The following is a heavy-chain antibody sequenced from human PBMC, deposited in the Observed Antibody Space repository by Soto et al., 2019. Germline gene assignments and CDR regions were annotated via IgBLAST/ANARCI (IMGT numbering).Heavy chain of an antibody. Sequence: SETLSLTCTVSGGSISSYYWSWIRQPPGKGLEWIGYIYYSGSTNYNPSLKSRVTISVDTSKNQFSLKLSSVTAADTAVYYCARDDSSSDYYDMDVWGQGTTVTVSS. V-gene: IGHV4-59*01. CDR1: GGSISSYY. J-gene: IGHJ6*02. D-gene: IGHD6-6*01. CDR3: ARDDSSSDYYDMDV. CDR2: IYYSGST.